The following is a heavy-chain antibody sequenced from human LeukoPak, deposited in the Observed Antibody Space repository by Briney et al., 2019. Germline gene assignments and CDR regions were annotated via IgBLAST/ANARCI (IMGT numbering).Heavy chain of an antibody. D-gene: IGHD6-13*01. Sequence: PGGSLRLSCVASGFTFSENWMPWVRQAPGKGLAWVSHINRDGGLTNYADSVKGRFTISRDNARNTVYLQMSSLRVEDTAIYFCAREEDRLAEAGTSAFDLGGQGTLVTVSP. V-gene: IGHV3-74*01. CDR2: INRDGGLT. J-gene: IGHJ3*01. CDR3: AREEDRLAEAGTSAFDL. CDR1: GFTFSENW.